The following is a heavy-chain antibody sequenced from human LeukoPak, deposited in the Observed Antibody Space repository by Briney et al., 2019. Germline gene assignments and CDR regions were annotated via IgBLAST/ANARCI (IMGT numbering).Heavy chain of an antibody. Sequence: GGSLRLSCAASGFTVSSNYMSWVRQAPGKGLEWVSVIYSGGSTYYADSVKGRFTISRDNAKNSLYLQMSSLRAEDTALYYCAKDVTGTGAFDIWGQGTMVTVSS. J-gene: IGHJ3*02. CDR3: AKDVTGTGAFDI. V-gene: IGHV3-53*05. CDR1: GFTVSSNY. D-gene: IGHD1-7*01. CDR2: IYSGGST.